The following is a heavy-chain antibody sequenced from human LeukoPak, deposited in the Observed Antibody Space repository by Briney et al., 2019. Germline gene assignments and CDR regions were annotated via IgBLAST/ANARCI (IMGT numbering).Heavy chain of an antibody. CDR2: IYYSGST. V-gene: IGHV4-61*01. D-gene: IGHD6-19*01. CDR3: ARGSGWSGFDY. Sequence: SETLSLTCAVSGCSISSGYYWGWIRQPPGKGLEWIGYIYYSGSTNYNPSLKSRVTISVDTSKNQFSLKLSSVTAADTAVYYCARGSGWSGFDYWGQGTLVTVSS. CDR1: GCSISSGYY. J-gene: IGHJ4*02.